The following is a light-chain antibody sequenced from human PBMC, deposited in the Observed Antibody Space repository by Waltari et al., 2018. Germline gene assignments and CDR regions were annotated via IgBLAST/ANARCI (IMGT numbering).Light chain of an antibody. CDR2: GAS. CDR3: QQYNNWPPYT. V-gene: IGKV3-15*01. Sequence: EIVMTQSPATLSVSPGERATLSCRASQTVRSNLAWYQQRPGTAPRLLIYGASTRATGIPARFSGSGSGTEFTLTISSLQSEDFAVYYCQQYNNWPPYTFGQGTKLEIK. CDR1: QTVRSN. J-gene: IGKJ2*01.